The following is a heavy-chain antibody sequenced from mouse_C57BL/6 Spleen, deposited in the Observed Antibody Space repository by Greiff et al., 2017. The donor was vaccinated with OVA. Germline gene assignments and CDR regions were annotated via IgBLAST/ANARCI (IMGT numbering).Heavy chain of an antibody. Sequence: EVKLVESGPVLVKPGASVKMSCKASGYTFTDYYMNWVKQSHGKSLEWIGVINPYNGGTSYNQKFKGKATLTVDKSSSTAYMEPNSPAAEDAAGDYCARPDYDGFAYWGQGTLVTVSA. CDR2: INPYNGGT. J-gene: IGHJ3*01. V-gene: IGHV1-19*01. D-gene: IGHD2-4*01. CDR3: ARPDYDGFAY. CDR1: GYTFTDYY.